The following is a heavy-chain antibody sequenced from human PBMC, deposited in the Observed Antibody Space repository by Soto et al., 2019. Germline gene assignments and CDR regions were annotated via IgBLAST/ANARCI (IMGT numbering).Heavy chain of an antibody. CDR3: ARGSTVTSPLDV. CDR2: ISAYNGNT. J-gene: IGHJ6*04. CDR1: GYTFTSYG. Sequence: ASVKVSCKASGYTFTSYGISWVRQAPGQGLEWMGWISAYNGNTNYAQRLQGRVTMTTDTSTSTAYMELRSLRSDDTAAYYCARGSTVTSPLDVWGKGTTVTVSS. D-gene: IGHD4-4*01. V-gene: IGHV1-18*01.